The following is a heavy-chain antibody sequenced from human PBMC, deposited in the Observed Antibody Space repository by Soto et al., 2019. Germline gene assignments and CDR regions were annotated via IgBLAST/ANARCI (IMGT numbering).Heavy chain of an antibody. J-gene: IGHJ4*02. CDR2: IYSYGTT. D-gene: IGHD6-6*01. CDR3: AILSN. Sequence: GGSLRLSCAASCFTVSSNYMNWVRQAPGKGLEWLSIIYSYGTTYYADYVKGRFTISRDNFKNTLYLQMNNLIVEDTAVYYCAILSNWGQGTLVTVSS. CDR1: CFTVSSNY. V-gene: IGHV3-53*01.